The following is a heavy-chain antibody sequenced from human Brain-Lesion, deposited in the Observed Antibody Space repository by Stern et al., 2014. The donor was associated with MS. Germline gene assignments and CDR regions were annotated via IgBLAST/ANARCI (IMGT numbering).Heavy chain of an antibody. CDR2: IYYRGST. Sequence: QVQLQESGPGLVKPSETLSLTCTVSGGSISSSSYYWGWIRQPPGKGLEWIGSIYYRGSTYYNPSLKSRVTISMDTLKNAFSLRLTSVTAADTAVYFCAKLWLGELPESPFDYWGQGTLVTVSS. CDR3: AKLWLGELPESPFDY. J-gene: IGHJ4*02. CDR1: GGSISSSSYY. D-gene: IGHD3-10*01. V-gene: IGHV4-39*01.